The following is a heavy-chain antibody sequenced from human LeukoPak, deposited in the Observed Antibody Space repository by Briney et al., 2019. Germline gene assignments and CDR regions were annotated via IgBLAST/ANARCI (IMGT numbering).Heavy chain of an antibody. V-gene: IGHV1-24*01. D-gene: IGHD6-6*01. CDR2: FDPEDGET. Sequence: GASVKVSCKVSGFTLSELSMHWVRQAPGKGLEWMGGFDPEDGETIYAQKFQGRVTMTEDTSTDTAYMELSSLRSEDTAVYYCATARSWSPFYFDYWGQGTLVTVSS. CDR3: ATARSWSPFYFDY. CDR1: GFTLSELS. J-gene: IGHJ4*02.